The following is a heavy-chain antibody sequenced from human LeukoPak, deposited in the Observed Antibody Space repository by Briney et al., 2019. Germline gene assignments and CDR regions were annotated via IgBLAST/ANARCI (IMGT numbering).Heavy chain of an antibody. CDR3: AKDPSTYSYGYKPFDY. Sequence: PAGSLRLSCAASGFTFSTYGMHWVRQAPGKGLEWVAFIQYDGSNKYYADSVKGRFTISRDNSKNTLYLQMNSLRAEDTAVYYCAKDPSTYSYGYKPFDYWGQGTLVTVYS. J-gene: IGHJ4*02. CDR1: GFTFSTYG. CDR2: IQYDGSNK. D-gene: IGHD5-18*01. V-gene: IGHV3-30*02.